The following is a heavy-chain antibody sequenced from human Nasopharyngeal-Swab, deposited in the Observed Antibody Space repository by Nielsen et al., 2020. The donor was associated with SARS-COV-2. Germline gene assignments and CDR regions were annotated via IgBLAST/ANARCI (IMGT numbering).Heavy chain of an antibody. Sequence: GGSLRLSCAASGFTFSSYAMHWVRQAPGKGLEWVAVISYDGSNKYYADSVKGRFTISRDNSKNTLYLQMNSLRAEDTAVYYCARDLGDVWDKGTTVTVSS. V-gene: IGHV3-30-3*01. CDR1: GFTFSSYA. CDR2: ISYDGSNK. J-gene: IGHJ6*04. CDR3: ARDLGDV.